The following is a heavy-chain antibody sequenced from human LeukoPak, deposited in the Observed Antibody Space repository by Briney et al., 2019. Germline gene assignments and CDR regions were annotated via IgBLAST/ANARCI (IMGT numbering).Heavy chain of an antibody. CDR1: GYTFTGYY. Sequence: ASVKVSCKASGYTFTGYYMHRVRQAPGQGLEWMGWINPNSGGTNYAQKFQGWVTMTRDTSISTAYMELSRLRSDDTAVYYCARGYYDFWSGYYAKGERFDPWGQGTLVTVSS. V-gene: IGHV1-2*04. J-gene: IGHJ5*02. CDR3: ARGYYDFWSGYYAKGERFDP. D-gene: IGHD3-3*01. CDR2: INPNSGGT.